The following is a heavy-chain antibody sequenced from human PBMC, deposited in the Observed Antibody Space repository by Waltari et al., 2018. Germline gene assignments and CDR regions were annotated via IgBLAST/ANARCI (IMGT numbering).Heavy chain of an antibody. CDR3: ARGSLVVTPEGYPFDY. D-gene: IGHD2-21*02. Sequence: EVQLVQSGAEVKKPGESLKISCKGSGYSFTSYWIGWVRQMPGKGLEWMGIIYPGDSDTRYSPSFQGQVIISADKSISTAYLQWSSLKASDTAMYYCARGSLVVTPEGYPFDYWGQGTLVTVSS. V-gene: IGHV5-51*01. CDR2: IYPGDSDT. CDR1: GYSFTSYW. J-gene: IGHJ4*02.